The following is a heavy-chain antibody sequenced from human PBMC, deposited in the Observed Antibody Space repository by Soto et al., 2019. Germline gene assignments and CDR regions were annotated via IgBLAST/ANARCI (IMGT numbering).Heavy chain of an antibody. Sequence: SETLSLTCTVSGASISSGDYFWSWIHQSPGKGLQWIGYIYDSGSSYYNPSLKSRVTMSVDTSKNQFSLKLSSVTAADTAVYYCAREKGYISGPKNFDYWGQGTLVTVSS. V-gene: IGHV4-30-4*01. CDR3: AREKGYISGPKNFDY. CDR2: IYDSGSS. D-gene: IGHD5-12*01. CDR1: GASISSGDYF. J-gene: IGHJ4*02.